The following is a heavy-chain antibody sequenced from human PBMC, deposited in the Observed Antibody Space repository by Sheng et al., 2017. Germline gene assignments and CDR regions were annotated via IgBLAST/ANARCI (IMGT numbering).Heavy chain of an antibody. D-gene: IGHD3-16*02. CDR2: IYHSGST. V-gene: IGHV4-38-2*02. J-gene: IGHJ4*02. CDR3: ARDEVTFGGVIDPFDY. CDR1: GYSISSGYY. Sequence: QVQLQESGPGLVKPSETLSLTCAVSGYSISSGYYWGWIRQPPGKWLEWIGSIYHSGSTYYNPSLKSRVTISVDTSKNQFSLKLSSVTAADTAVYYCARDEVTFGGVIDPFDYWGQGTLVTVSS.